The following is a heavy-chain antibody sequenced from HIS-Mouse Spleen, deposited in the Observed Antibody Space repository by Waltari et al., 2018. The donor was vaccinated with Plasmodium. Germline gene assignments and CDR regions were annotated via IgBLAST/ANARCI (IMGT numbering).Heavy chain of an antibody. J-gene: IGHJ4*02. CDR2: INHSGST. CDR1: GGSFSGYY. Sequence: QVQLQQWGAGLLKPWETLSLTCAVYGGSFSGYYWSWIRQPPGKGLEWIGEINHSGSTNYNPSLKSRVTISVDTSKNQFSLKLSSVTAADTAVYYCASSGSGSYYYWGQGTLVTVSS. D-gene: IGHD3-10*01. CDR3: ASSGSGSYYY. V-gene: IGHV4-34*01.